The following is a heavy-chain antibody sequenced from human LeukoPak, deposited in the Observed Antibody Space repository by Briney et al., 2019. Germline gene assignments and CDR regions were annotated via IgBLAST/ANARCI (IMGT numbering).Heavy chain of an antibody. D-gene: IGHD3-3*01. V-gene: IGHV3-30*18. Sequence: GRSLRLSCAASGFTFSNYGMPWVRQAPGKGLEWVAVISYDGSNKYYADSVKGRFTISRDNSKNTLNLQMNSLRAEDTAVYYCVKDLVTNDFWSGYSDSYYGMDVWGQGTTVTVSS. CDR1: GFTFSNYG. CDR2: ISYDGSNK. J-gene: IGHJ6*02. CDR3: VKDLVTNDFWSGYSDSYYGMDV.